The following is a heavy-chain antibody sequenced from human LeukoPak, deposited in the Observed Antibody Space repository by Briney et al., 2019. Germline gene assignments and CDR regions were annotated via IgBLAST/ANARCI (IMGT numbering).Heavy chain of an antibody. CDR3: TRDRGTYNWLDP. D-gene: IGHD1-26*01. J-gene: IGHJ5*02. V-gene: IGHV3-73*01. CDR1: GFTVSSNY. CDR2: IDRPAKSYAT. Sequence: PGGSLRLSCAASGFTVSSNYMSWVRQASGKGLEWVGLIDRPAKSYATAYGASVGGRFTISRDDSKNTAYLQMDSLKTEDTALYYCTRDRGTYNWLDPWGQGTLVTVSS.